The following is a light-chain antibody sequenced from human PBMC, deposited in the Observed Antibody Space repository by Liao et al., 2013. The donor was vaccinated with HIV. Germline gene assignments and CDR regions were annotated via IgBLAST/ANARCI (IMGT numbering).Light chain of an antibody. J-gene: IGLJ3*02. CDR2: QDN. V-gene: IGLV3-1*01. CDR3: QAWDSSTVV. Sequence: SYELTQPPSVSVSPGQTASITCSGDKLGDXYVCWYQQKPGQSPVLVIYQDNKRPSGIPERFSGSNSGNTATLTISGTQAMDEADYYCQAWDSSTVVFGGGTKLTVL. CDR1: KLGDXY.